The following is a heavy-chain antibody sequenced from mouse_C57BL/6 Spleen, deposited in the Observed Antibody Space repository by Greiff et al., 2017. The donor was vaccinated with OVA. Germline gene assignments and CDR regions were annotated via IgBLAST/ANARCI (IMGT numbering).Heavy chain of an antibody. CDR1: GYTFTSYG. CDR3: ARFLYYYGSTPYAMDY. J-gene: IGHJ4*01. CDR2: IYPRSGNT. Sequence: QVQLKESGAELARPGASVKLSCKASGYTFTSYGISWVKQRTGQGLEWIGEIYPRSGNTYYNEKFKGKATLTADKSSSTAYMELRSLTSEDSAVYFCARFLYYYGSTPYAMDYWGQGTSVTVSS. V-gene: IGHV1-81*01. D-gene: IGHD1-1*01.